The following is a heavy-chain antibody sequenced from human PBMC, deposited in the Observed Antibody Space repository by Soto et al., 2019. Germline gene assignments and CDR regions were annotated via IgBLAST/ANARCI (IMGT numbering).Heavy chain of an antibody. D-gene: IGHD1-26*01. CDR2: TYYRSKWYN. V-gene: IGHV6-1*01. Sequence: PSQTLSLTCAISGDSVSSNSAAWNWIRQSPSRGLEWLGRTYYRSKWYNDYAVSVKSRITINPDTSKNQFSLQLNSVTPEDTAVYYCARDQGDSGSYYVNAFDIWGQGTMVTVSS. CDR1: GDSVSSNSAA. CDR3: ARDQGDSGSYYVNAFDI. J-gene: IGHJ3*02.